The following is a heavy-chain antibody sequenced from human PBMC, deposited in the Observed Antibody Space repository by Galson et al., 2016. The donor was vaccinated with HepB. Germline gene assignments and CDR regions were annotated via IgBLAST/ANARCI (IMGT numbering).Heavy chain of an antibody. CDR1: GFTVSSDY. CDR3: ARDPGARSGMNV. J-gene: IGHJ6*02. D-gene: IGHD3-10*01. V-gene: IGHV3-53*01. CDR2: IYSGGTT. Sequence: SLRLSCAASGFTVSSDYMNWVRQAPGKGLERVSVIYSGGTTFYADSVKGRFTISRDNSKNTVYLQMNSLRAEDTAVYYCARDPGARSGMNVWGQGTTVTVAS.